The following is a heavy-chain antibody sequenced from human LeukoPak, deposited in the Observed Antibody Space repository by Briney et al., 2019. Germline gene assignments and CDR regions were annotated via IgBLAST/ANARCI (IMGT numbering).Heavy chain of an antibody. V-gene: IGHV3-43*01. CDR3: AKGGGSSSVSGFDY. D-gene: IGHD6-6*01. CDR2: ISWDGGST. J-gene: IGHJ4*02. Sequence: PGGSLRLSCAASGFTFDDYTMHWVRQAPGKGLEWVSLISWDGGSTYYADSVKGRFTISRDNSKNSLYLQMNSLRTEDTALYYCAKGGGSSSVSGFDYWGQGTLVTVSS. CDR1: GFTFDDYT.